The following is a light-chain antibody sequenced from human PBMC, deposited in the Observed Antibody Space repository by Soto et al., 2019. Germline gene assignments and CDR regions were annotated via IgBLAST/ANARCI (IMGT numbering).Light chain of an antibody. Sequence: QSVLTQPPSVSGAPGQTITISCTGSSSNIGAGYDVHWYQQLPGRAPKLLIYGNNNRPSGVPDRFSGSKSGTSVSLAITGLRGEDEADYYCSSYAGSNNLYVFGTGTKLTVL. V-gene: IGLV1-40*01. CDR2: GNN. CDR1: SSNIGAGYD. CDR3: SSYAGSNNLYV. J-gene: IGLJ1*01.